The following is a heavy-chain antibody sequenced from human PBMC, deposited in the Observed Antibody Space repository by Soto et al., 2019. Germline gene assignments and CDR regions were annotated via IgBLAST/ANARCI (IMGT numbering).Heavy chain of an antibody. CDR1: GDSISSSDYY. Sequence: SETVSLICTVSGDSISSSDYYWGWMRQPPGKGLEWIGSIYYSGNTLYNPSLQSRVTISVDTSKNQFTLKLRSLTAADTAVYYCVRRYGLGSLNWFDPLGQGTSLTVSS. CDR2: IYYSGNT. J-gene: IGHJ5*02. CDR3: VRRYGLGSLNWFDP. D-gene: IGHD3-10*01. V-gene: IGHV4-39*01.